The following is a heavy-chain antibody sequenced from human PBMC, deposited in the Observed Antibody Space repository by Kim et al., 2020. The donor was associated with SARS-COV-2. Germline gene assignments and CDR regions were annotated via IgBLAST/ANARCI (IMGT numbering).Heavy chain of an antibody. V-gene: IGHV3-21*01. D-gene: IGHD3-10*01. Sequence: GGSLRLSCAASGFTFSSYSMNWVRQAPGKGLEWVSSISSSSSYIYYADSVKGRFTISRDNAKNSLYLQMNSLRAEDTAVYYCARDITMVRGVIIDPDYYYYGMDVWGQGTTVTVSS. J-gene: IGHJ6*02. CDR2: ISSSSSYI. CDR1: GFTFSSYS. CDR3: ARDITMVRGVIIDPDYYYYGMDV.